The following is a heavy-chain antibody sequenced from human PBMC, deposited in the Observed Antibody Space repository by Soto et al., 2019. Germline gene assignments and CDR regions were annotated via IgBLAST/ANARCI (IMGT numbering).Heavy chain of an antibody. Sequence: PSETLSLTCSVSGASIRSGGYYWSCLRQSPGKGLEWIGHIYYTGSTFYSPSLKSRLTLSLDTSKKQFSLDLRSVTAADTAMYYCARIEMASIKWGRGTLVTVSS. CDR3: ARIEMASIK. CDR2: IYYTGST. J-gene: IGHJ4*02. CDR1: GASIRSGGYY. V-gene: IGHV4-31*03.